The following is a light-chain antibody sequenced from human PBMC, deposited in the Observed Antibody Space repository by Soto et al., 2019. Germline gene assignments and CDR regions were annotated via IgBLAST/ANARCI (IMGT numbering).Light chain of an antibody. CDR2: EVT. Sequence: QSALTQPASVSGSPGQSITISCTGTSSDVGGYNYVSWYQQHPGTAHKVIIFEVTNRPSGVSNRFSGSKSGNTASLTISGLQAEDEADFYGCSFTSGSTYVFGTGTQLTVL. CDR1: SSDVGGYNY. CDR3: CSFTSGSTYV. V-gene: IGLV2-14*01. J-gene: IGLJ1*01.